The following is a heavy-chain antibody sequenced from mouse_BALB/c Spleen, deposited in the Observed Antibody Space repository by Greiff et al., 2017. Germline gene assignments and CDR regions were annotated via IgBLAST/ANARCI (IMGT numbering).Heavy chain of an antibody. D-gene: IGHD2-1*01. CDR2: ILPGSGST. CDR3: ARSLYYGNYVNAMDY. Sequence: VQLQQSGAELMKPGASVKISCKATGYTFSSYWIEWVKQRPGHGLEWIGEILPGSGSTNYNEKFKGKATFTADTSSNTAYMQLSSLTSEDSAVYYCARSLYYGNYVNAMDYWGQGTSVTVSS. CDR1: GYTFSSYW. V-gene: IGHV1-9*01. J-gene: IGHJ4*01.